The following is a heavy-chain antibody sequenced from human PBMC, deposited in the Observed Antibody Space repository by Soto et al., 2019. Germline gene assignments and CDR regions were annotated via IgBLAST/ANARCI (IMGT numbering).Heavy chain of an antibody. CDR1: GYSFTSYW. CDR3: AGSHTAYYYYYGMDV. CDR2: IDPSDSYT. J-gene: IGHJ6*02. Sequence: GESLKISCKGSGYSFTSYWISWVRQMPGKGLEWMGRIDPSDSYTNYSPSFQGHVTISADKSIRTAYLQWSSLKASDTAMYYCAGSHTAYYYYYGMDVWGQGTTVTV. D-gene: IGHD5-18*01. V-gene: IGHV5-10-1*01.